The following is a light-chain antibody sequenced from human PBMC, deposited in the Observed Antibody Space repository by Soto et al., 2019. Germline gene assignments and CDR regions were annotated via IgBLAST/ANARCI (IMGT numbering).Light chain of an antibody. V-gene: IGLV2-14*01. CDR3: SAYTVSRTYV. CDR2: EVS. CDR1: SSDVGPYNY. J-gene: IGLJ1*01. Sequence: QSALTQPASVFGSPGQSITISCTGTSSDVGPYNYVSWYQQHPGRAPKLMIYEVSNRPSGVSYRFSGSKSGNTASLTISGLQGEDEADYYCSAYTVSRTYVFGTGTKVTVL.